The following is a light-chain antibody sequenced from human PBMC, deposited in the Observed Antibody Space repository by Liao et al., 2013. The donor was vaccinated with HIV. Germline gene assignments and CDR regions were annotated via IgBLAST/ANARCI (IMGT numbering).Light chain of an antibody. Sequence: SYDLTQPPSVSVAPGKTARITCGGNNIGSKSVHWYQQKPGQAPVLVIYYNSDRPSGIPERFSGSNSGSTATLTISRVEAGDEADYYCQVWDSSSDHPVFGGGAKLTVV. CDR1: NIGSKS. V-gene: IGLV3-21*01. J-gene: IGLJ3*02. CDR2: YNS. CDR3: QVWDSSSDHPV.